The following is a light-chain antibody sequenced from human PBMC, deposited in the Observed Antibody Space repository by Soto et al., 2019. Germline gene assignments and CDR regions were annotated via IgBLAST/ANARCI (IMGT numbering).Light chain of an antibody. CDR3: QRYDSAPLT. V-gene: IGKV1-27*01. CDR1: QGIGTF. Sequence: DIQMTQSPSSLSASVGDRVTITCRASQGIGTFLAWYQQKPGNVPNLLIYAASTLQSGVTSRFSGSGSGTDFTLTISSLQPEDVATYYCQRYDSAPLTFGGGTKVEIK. J-gene: IGKJ4*01. CDR2: AAS.